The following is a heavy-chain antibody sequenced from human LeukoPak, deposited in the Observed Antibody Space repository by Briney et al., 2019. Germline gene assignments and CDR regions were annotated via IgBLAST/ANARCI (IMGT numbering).Heavy chain of an antibody. V-gene: IGHV3-21*01. D-gene: IGHD6-13*01. J-gene: IGHJ4*02. CDR1: GFTFSNYN. Sequence: PGGSLRLSCAASGFTFSNYNMNWVRQAPGKGLEWVSSISSSSSYITYADSVKGRFTISRDNAKNSLYLQMHSLRAEDTAVYYCARDSQAVGTDFDYWGQGTLVTVSS. CDR2: ISSSSSYI. CDR3: ARDSQAVGTDFDY.